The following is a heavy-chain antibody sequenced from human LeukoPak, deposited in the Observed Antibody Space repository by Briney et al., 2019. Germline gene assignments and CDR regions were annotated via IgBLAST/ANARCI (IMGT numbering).Heavy chain of an antibody. D-gene: IGHD1-26*01. CDR2: IYYSGST. CDR1: GGSITGDNYY. V-gene: IGHV4-39*07. CDR3: ARARTSYYRFGHFDY. Sequence: SETLSLTCSVSGGSITGDNYYWGWIRQPPGKGLEWIGSIYYSGSTYYNPSLKSRVTISVDTSKNQFSLKLSSVTAADTAVYYCARARTSYYRFGHFDYWGQGTLVTVSS. J-gene: IGHJ4*02.